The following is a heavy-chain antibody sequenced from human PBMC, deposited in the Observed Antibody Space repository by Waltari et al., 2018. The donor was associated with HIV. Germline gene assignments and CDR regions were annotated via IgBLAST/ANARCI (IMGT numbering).Heavy chain of an antibody. J-gene: IGHJ4*02. CDR2: VSYDGNTK. V-gene: IGHV3-30*04. CDR3: ASPHSSGWSLPFDY. CDR1: GFTFSTYT. D-gene: IGHD6-19*01. Sequence: QVQLVESGGGVVQPGRSLRLSCSASGFTFSTYTMHCVSQAPGKGLEWVSVVSYDGNTKYYADSVKGRFTISRDNSKNTLYLQMNNLRDDDTAVYYCASPHSSGWSLPFDYWGQGTPVTVSS.